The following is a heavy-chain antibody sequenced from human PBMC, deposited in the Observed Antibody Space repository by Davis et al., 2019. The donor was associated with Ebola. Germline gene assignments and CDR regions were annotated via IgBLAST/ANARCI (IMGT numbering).Heavy chain of an antibody. J-gene: IGHJ6*02. CDR3: ARVLGFGVVIKYYYYGMDV. CDR2: INHSGST. Sequence: MPSETLSLTCAVYGGSFSGYYWSWIRQPPGKGLEWIGEINHSGSTNYNPSLKSRVTISVDMSKNQFSLKLSSVTAADTAVYYCARVLGFGVVIKYYYYGMDVWGQGTTVTVSS. CDR1: GGSFSGYY. V-gene: IGHV4-34*01. D-gene: IGHD3-3*01.